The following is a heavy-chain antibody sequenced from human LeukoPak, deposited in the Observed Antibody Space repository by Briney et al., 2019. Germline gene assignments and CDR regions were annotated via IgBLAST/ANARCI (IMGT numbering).Heavy chain of an antibody. J-gene: IGHJ4*02. D-gene: IGHD3-16*01. CDR2: IDPSDSYT. Sequence: GESLKISCKGSGYSFTSYWISWVRQMPGKGLEWMGRIDPSDSYTNYSPSFQGHVTISADKFISTAYLQWSSLKASDIAMYYCARGGLIRRDPGSFDYWGQGTLVTVSS. V-gene: IGHV5-10-1*01. CDR1: GYSFTSYW. CDR3: ARGGLIRRDPGSFDY.